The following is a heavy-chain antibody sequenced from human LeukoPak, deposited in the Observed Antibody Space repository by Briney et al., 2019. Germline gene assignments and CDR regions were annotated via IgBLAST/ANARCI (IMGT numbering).Heavy chain of an antibody. D-gene: IGHD5-24*01. CDR3: ARIRDGYNSIFDY. J-gene: IGHJ4*02. V-gene: IGHV4-59*01. Sequence: SETLSLTCTVSGGSISSYYWSWIRQPPGKGLEWIGYIYYSGSTNYNPSLKSRVTISVDTSKNQFSLRLSSVTAADTAVYYCARIRDGYNSIFDYWGQGTLVTVSS. CDR1: GGSISSYY. CDR2: IYYSGST.